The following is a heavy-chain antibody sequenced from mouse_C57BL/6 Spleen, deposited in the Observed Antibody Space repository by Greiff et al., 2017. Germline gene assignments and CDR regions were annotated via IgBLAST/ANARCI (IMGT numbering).Heavy chain of an antibody. D-gene: IGHD2-2*01. Sequence: VQLQQSGPELVKPGASVKISCKASGYAFSSSWMNWVKQRPGKGLEWIGRIYPGDGDTNYNGKFKGKATLTADKSSSTAYMQLSSLTSEDSAVYFCANIYYGNDGDYWGQGTTLTVYS. CDR3: ANIYYGNDGDY. CDR1: GYAFSSSW. V-gene: IGHV1-82*01. CDR2: IYPGDGDT. J-gene: IGHJ2*01.